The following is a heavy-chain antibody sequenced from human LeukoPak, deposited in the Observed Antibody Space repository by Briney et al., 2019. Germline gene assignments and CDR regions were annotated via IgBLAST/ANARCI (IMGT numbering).Heavy chain of an antibody. CDR2: SRNKANSYTT. V-gene: IGHV3-72*01. J-gene: IGHJ2*01. CDR3: TRAISGIDL. CDR1: GFTFSDHY. Sequence: GGSLRLSCAASGFTFSDHYMDWVRQAPGKGLEWVGRSRNKANSYTTEYTASVKGRFTISRDDSKNSLYLQMNSLKTEDTAVYYCTRAISGIDLWGRGTLVTVSS.